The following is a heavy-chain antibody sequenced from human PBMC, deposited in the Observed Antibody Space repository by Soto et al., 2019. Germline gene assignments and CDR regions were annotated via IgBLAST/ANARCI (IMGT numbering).Heavy chain of an antibody. CDR2: IIPMFGTA. V-gene: IGHV1-69*01. CDR3: ARVGPAHYYDSSGYYSPLDD. CDR1: GDTFSSYA. D-gene: IGHD3-22*01. J-gene: IGHJ4*02. Sequence: QVQLVQSGAEVKKPGSSVKVSCKASGDTFSSYAINWVRQAPGQGLEWMGGIIPMFGTANYAQKFKGRVTITAGESTSTVYMELSSLRSEATAVYYCARVGPAHYYDSSGYYSPLDDWGQGTLVTVSS.